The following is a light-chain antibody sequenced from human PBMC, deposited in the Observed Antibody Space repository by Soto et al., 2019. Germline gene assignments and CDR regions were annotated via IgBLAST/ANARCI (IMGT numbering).Light chain of an antibody. V-gene: IGKV1-5*03. CDR1: QSISSW. J-gene: IGKJ1*01. Sequence: DIQMTQSPSTLSASVGDRVTITCRASQSISSWLAWYQQKPGKAPKLLIYKASSLESGVPSRFSGSGSGTEFTLTISSLQPDEFATYYWQHYNSYPTFGQGTNVESK. CDR2: KAS. CDR3: QHYNSYPT.